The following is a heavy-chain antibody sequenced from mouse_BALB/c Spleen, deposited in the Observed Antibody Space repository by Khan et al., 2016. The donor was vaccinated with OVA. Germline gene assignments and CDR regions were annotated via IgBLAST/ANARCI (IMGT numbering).Heavy chain of an antibody. CDR3: ARIQTFITTALDY. J-gene: IGHJ4*01. CDR1: GFTFSSNT. Sequence: EVQLVESGGGLVQPGGSLKLSCAASGFTFSSNTMSWVRQTPEKRLEWVAYITNGGGNTYYPDTVKGRFTISSDNAKNTLYLQMCSLKSEDTAMYYCARIQTFITTALDYWGQGTSVTVSS. D-gene: IGHD1-2*01. V-gene: IGHV5-12-2*01. CDR2: ITNGGGNT.